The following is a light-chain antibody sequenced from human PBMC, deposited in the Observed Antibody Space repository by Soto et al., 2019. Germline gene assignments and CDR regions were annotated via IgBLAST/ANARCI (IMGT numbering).Light chain of an antibody. J-gene: IGKJ1*01. CDR3: QQYETFPGT. Sequence: MTQSPATLSVSPEDTATLSCRASQSIRCRLAWYQQKPGQAPRLLIYGAFTWAAGVPARFSGSGSGTKFTLTIGSLQSEDFAVYFCQQYETFPGTFGQGSKVDIK. CDR2: GAF. CDR1: QSIRCR. V-gene: IGKV3-15*01.